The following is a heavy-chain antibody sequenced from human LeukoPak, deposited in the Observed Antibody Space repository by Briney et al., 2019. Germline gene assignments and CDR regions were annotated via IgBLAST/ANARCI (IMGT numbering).Heavy chain of an antibody. Sequence: SETLSLTCTVSGGSISSYYWSWIRQPAGKGLEWIGRIYTTGSTNYNPSLKSRVTMSVDTSKNQFSLKLSSVTAADTAVYYCARCVGYSYGYSHDAFDIWGQGTMVTVSS. J-gene: IGHJ3*02. CDR2: IYTTGST. CDR1: GGSISSYY. D-gene: IGHD5-18*01. V-gene: IGHV4-4*07. CDR3: ARCVGYSYGYSHDAFDI.